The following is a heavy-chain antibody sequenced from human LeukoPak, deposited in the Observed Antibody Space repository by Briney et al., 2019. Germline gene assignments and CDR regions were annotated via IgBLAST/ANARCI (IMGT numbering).Heavy chain of an antibody. D-gene: IGHD6-19*01. Sequence: GSLRLSCAASGFTFSNYAMSWVRQAPGKGLEWVSGISGSGGSTDYADSVKGRFTISRDNSKNTLYLQMNSLRAEDTAVYYCATDPDTSGWYSYWGQGTLVTVSS. CDR2: ISGSGGST. J-gene: IGHJ4*02. CDR3: ATDPDTSGWYSY. CDR1: GFTFSNYA. V-gene: IGHV3-23*01.